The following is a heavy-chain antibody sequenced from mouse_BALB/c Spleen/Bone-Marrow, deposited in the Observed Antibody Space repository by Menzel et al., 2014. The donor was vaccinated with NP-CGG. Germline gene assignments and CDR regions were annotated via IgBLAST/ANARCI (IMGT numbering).Heavy chain of an antibody. Sequence: EVKLMESGPELVRPGASVKMSCKASGYTFTSYVLHWVKQTPGQGLEWIGYIYPYNDVTKYNEKFKAKATLTSDKSSSTAYMELSSLTSEDSAVYYCAREGMSTGDYWGQGITLTVSS. J-gene: IGHJ2*01. D-gene: IGHD2-4*01. CDR3: AREGMSTGDY. CDR1: GYTFTSYV. CDR2: IYPYNDVT. V-gene: IGHV1-14*01.